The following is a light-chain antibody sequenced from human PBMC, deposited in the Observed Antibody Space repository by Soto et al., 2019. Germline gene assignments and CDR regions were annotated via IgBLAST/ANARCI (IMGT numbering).Light chain of an antibody. Sequence: DILVTQSPSSLSASVGDRVTITCRASQSIFNYLNWYQQKPGKAPKLLIYAASSLQSGVPSRFSGGGAGTDFTLTISSLQPEDFATYYCQQSYSSPWTFGLETKVEIK. CDR2: AAS. CDR3: QQSYSSPWT. J-gene: IGKJ1*01. V-gene: IGKV1-39*01. CDR1: QSIFNY.